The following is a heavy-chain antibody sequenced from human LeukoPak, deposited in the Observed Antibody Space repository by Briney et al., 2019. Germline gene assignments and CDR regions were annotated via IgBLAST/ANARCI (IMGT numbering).Heavy chain of an antibody. J-gene: IGHJ3*02. D-gene: IGHD2-21*01. CDR2: IILIFGTA. CDR3: ARPKFTLVTNDAFDI. V-gene: IGHV1-69*13. Sequence: SVKVSCKASGGTFSSYAISWVRQAPGQGLEWMGGIILIFGTANYAQKFQGRVTITADESTSTAYMELSSLRSEDTAVYYCARPKFTLVTNDAFDIWGQGTMVTVSS. CDR1: GGTFSSYA.